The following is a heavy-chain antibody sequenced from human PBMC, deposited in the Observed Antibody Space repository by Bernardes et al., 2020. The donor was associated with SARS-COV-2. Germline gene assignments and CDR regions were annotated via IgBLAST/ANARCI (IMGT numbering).Heavy chain of an antibody. CDR1: GGSFSGYY. V-gene: IGHV4-34*01. J-gene: IGHJ5*02. Sequence: PELLSLTCAVYGGSFSGYYWSWIRQPPGKGLEWIGEINHSGSTNYNPSLKSRVTISVDTSKNQFSLKLSSVTAADTAVYYCARGQQSSGWYLPHNWVDPWG. CDR2: INHSGST. D-gene: IGHD6-19*01. CDR3: ARGQQSSGWYLPHNWVDP.